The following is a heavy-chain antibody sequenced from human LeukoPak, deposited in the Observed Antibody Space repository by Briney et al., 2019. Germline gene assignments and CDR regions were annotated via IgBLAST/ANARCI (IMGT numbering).Heavy chain of an antibody. CDR2: TYYRSKWYN. Sequence: SQTLSLTCAISGDSVSSDNAAWNWIRQSPSRGLEWLGRTYYRSKWYNDYAVSVKSRITINPDTSKNQFSLQLNPVTPEDTAVYYCARDLGVIMVRGVYFDYWGQGTLVTVSS. CDR1: GDSVSSDNAA. V-gene: IGHV6-1*01. CDR3: ARDLGVIMVRGVYFDY. J-gene: IGHJ4*02. D-gene: IGHD3-10*01.